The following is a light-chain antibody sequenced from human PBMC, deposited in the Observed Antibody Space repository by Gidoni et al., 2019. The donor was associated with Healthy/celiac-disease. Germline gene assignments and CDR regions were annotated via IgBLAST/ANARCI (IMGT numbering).Light chain of an antibody. CDR1: QSISSW. CDR2: DAS. CDR3: QHYNSYSWT. V-gene: IGKV1-5*01. Sequence: DIQITQSPSTLSASVGDRVTITCRASQSISSWLAWYQQKPGKAPKLLIYDASSLESGVPSRFSGSGSGTEFTLTISSLQPDDFATYYCQHYNSYSWTFGQGTKVEIK. J-gene: IGKJ1*01.